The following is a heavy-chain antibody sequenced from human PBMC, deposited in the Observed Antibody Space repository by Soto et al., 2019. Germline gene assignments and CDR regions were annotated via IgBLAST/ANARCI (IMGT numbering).Heavy chain of an antibody. CDR2: IIPILGTS. V-gene: IGHV1-69*13. CDR1: GGTFSSYA. CDR3: ARAGGASGSYHWFDP. D-gene: IGHD3-10*01. J-gene: IGHJ5*02. Sequence: SVKVSCKASGGTFSSYAISWVRQAPGRGLEWMGGIIPILGTSKYAPKFQARVTISADESTSTAYMELRSLTSEDTAVYYCARAGGASGSYHWFDPWGQGTLVTVSS.